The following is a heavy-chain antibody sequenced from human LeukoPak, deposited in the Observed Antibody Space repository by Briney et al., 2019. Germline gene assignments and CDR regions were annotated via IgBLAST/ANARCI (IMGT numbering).Heavy chain of an antibody. Sequence: SVKVSCKASGGTFSSYAISWVRQAPGQGLEWMGGIIPIFGTANYAQKFQGRVTITADESTSTAYMELSSLRSEDTAVYYCARDNAHDSSGYYKNWFDPWGQGTLVTVSS. D-gene: IGHD3-22*01. V-gene: IGHV1-69*13. CDR3: ARDNAHDSSGYYKNWFDP. CDR2: IIPIFGTA. CDR1: GGTFSSYA. J-gene: IGHJ5*02.